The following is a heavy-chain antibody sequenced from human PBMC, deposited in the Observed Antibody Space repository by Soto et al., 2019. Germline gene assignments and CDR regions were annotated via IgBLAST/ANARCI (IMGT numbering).Heavy chain of an antibody. CDR1: GGTFSSYA. V-gene: IGHV1-69*01. D-gene: IGHD2-2*01. J-gene: IGHJ6*02. Sequence: QVQLVQSGAEVKKPGSSVKVSCKASGGTFSSYAISWVRQAPGQGLEWMGWIIPIFGTANYGQKFQGRVTITADESTSTAYMELSSLRSEDTAVYYCAARTEDIVVVPAAMVYYYYGRDVWGQGTTVTVSS. CDR2: IIPIFGTA. CDR3: AARTEDIVVVPAAMVYYYYGRDV.